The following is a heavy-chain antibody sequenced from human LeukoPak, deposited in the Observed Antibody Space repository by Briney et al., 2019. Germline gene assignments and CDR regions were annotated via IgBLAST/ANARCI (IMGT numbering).Heavy chain of an antibody. J-gene: IGHJ4*02. CDR2: IYYSGST. D-gene: IGHD6-13*01. CDR3: ARDKKSPLVGYFDY. V-gene: IGHV4-39*07. Sequence: SETLSLTCTVSGGSISSYYWGWIRQPPGKGLEWIGSIYYSGSTYYNPSLKSRVTISVDTSKNQFSLKLSSVTAADTAVYYCARDKKSPLVGYFDYWGQGTLVTVSS. CDR1: GGSISSYY.